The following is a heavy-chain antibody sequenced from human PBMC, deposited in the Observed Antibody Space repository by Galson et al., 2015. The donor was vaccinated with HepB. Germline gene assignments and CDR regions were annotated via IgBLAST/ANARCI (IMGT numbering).Heavy chain of an antibody. D-gene: IGHD3-22*01. V-gene: IGHV3-30*18. Sequence: SLRLSCAASGFTFSTYGIHWVRQAPGKGLEWVAFLPKDGSDEYYADSVKGRFTISRDNSKNTLYMQMNSLRAEDTAVCFCAKHLRDTSGYYWDDVFDIWGQGTKVIVSS. CDR3: AKHLRDTSGYYWDDVFDI. CDR1: GFTFSTYG. CDR2: LPKDGSDE. J-gene: IGHJ3*02.